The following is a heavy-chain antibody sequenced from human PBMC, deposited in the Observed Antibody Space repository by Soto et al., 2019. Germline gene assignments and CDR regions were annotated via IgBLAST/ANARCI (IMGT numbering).Heavy chain of an antibody. CDR3: ARNLKAVAAAMAY. CDR1: GDSISDTIYY. Sequence: SETLSLTCIVSGDSISDTIYYWGWVRQSPGKGLEWIGSIHYSGTTQFHPSLKTRVTISVDTSKNEFSLRLRSVTAADTAVYFCARNLKAVAAAMAYWGQGIPVTVYS. D-gene: IGHD6-19*01. CDR2: IHYSGTT. J-gene: IGHJ4*02. V-gene: IGHV4-39*01.